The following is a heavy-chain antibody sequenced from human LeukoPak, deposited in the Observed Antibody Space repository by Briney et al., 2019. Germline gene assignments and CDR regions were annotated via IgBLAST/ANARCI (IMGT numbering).Heavy chain of an antibody. V-gene: IGHV3-23*01. J-gene: IGHJ4*02. CDR1: GSTFSSYA. D-gene: IGHD3-9*01. Sequence: PGGSLRLPCAASGSTFSSYAMSWVRQAPGKGLEWVSAISGSGGSTYYADSVKGRFTISRDNSKNTLYLQMNSLRTEDTAVYYCAKDPYDTPYYFDYWGQGTLVTVSS. CDR2: ISGSGGST. CDR3: AKDPYDTPYYFDY.